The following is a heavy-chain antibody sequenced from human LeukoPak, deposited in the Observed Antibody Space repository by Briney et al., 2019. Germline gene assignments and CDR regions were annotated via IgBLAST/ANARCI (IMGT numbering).Heavy chain of an antibody. D-gene: IGHD6-19*01. CDR2: ISWDGGSR. Sequence: PGGSLRLSCAASGFTFDDYTIHWVRQAPGKGLEWVSLISWDGGSRYYADSVKGRFTISRDNSKNSLYLQMNSLRVEDTAVYYCARVRDHPGIAVGGIDYWGQGTLVTVSS. CDR3: ARVRDHPGIAVGGIDY. CDR1: GFTFDDYT. V-gene: IGHV3-43*01. J-gene: IGHJ4*02.